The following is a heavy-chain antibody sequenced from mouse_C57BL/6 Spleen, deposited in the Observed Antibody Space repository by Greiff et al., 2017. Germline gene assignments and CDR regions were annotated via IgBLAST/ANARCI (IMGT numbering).Heavy chain of an antibody. CDR3: ARGIYYDSPYAMDY. J-gene: IGHJ4*01. CDR2: INPSNGST. D-gene: IGHD2-4*01. Sequence: VQLQQPGTELVKPGASVKLSCKASGYTFTSYWMHWVQLRPGQGLEWIGNINPSNGSTNYNEKFKSKATLTVDKSSSPAYMQLSSLTSEDSAVYYCARGIYYDSPYAMDYWGQGTSVTVAS. CDR1: GYTFTSYW. V-gene: IGHV1-53*01.